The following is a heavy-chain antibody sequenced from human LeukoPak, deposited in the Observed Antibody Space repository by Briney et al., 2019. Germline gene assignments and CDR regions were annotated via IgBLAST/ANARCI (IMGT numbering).Heavy chain of an antibody. CDR1: GGSISSISYY. D-gene: IGHD6-13*01. CDR2: IYYSGST. V-gene: IGHV4-39*01. Sequence: SETLSLTCTVSGGSISSISYYWGCIRQPLGKGLEWIGSIYYSGSTYYNPSLKSRVTLSVDTSNNQFSLKLSSVTAADTAVYYCARLGTIAARDYWGQRTLVTVSS. J-gene: IGHJ4*02. CDR3: ARLGTIAARDY.